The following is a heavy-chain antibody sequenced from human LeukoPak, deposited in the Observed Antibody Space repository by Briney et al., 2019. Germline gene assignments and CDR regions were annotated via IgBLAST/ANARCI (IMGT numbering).Heavy chain of an antibody. CDR1: EFTFSNYG. CDR3: ATAGLDY. V-gene: IGHV3-30*02. D-gene: IGHD2-21*02. J-gene: IGHJ4*02. Sequence: GGSLRLSCAASEFTFSNYGMHWGRQAPGKGLEWVTFVRSDGNDKYYADSVKGRFTISRDNSKNTLYLQMTSLRVEDTAIYYCATAGLDYWGQGSLVTVSS. CDR2: VRSDGNDK.